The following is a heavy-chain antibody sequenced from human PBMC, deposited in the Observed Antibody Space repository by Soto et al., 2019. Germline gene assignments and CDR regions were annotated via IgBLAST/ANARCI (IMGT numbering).Heavy chain of an antibody. J-gene: IGHJ4*02. D-gene: IGHD6-19*01. V-gene: IGHV4-4*02. Sequence: QVHLQESGPGLVKPSGTLSLTCAVSGGSITTNWWSWVRQPPGKGPEWIGEIYHSGTANYNPSPRARATISVYKSNKHFSLNLNSVTAADSAIYYCARHIAVPRTRGFDYWGQGNLVTVSS. CDR1: GGSITTNW. CDR2: IYHSGTA. CDR3: ARHIAVPRTRGFDY.